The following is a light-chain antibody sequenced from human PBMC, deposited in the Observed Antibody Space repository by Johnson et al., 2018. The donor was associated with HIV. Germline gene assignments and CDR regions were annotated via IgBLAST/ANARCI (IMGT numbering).Light chain of an antibody. CDR3: GTWDSSLSPGGV. CDR1: SSNIGKNY. Sequence: QSVLTQPPSVSAAPGQMVSISCSGSSSNIGKNYVYWYQQFPGTAPKLLIHENNKRPSGIPDRFSGSKSGTSATLGITGLQTGDEADYYCGTWDSSLSPGGVFGTGTKVTV. V-gene: IGLV1-51*02. CDR2: ENN. J-gene: IGLJ1*01.